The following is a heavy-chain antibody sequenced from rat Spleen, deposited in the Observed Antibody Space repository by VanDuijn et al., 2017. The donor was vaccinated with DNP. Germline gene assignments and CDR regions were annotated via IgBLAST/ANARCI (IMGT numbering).Heavy chain of an antibody. CDR2: IGSGGST. Sequence: QVQLKESGPGLVQPSQTLSLTCSVSGFSLTSNSVHWVRQPPGKGLEWVGAIGSGGSTDYNSALKSRLSISRDTSKSQVFLKMNGLQTEDTAIYFCTREVPGTYGGQGTLVTVSS. V-gene: IGHV2-1*01. CDR3: TREVPGTY. J-gene: IGHJ3*01. CDR1: GFSLTSNS. D-gene: IGHD1-4*01.